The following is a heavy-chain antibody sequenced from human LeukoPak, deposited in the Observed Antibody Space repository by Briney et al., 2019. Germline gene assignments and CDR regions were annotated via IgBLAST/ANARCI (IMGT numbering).Heavy chain of an antibody. V-gene: IGHV3-48*04. J-gene: IGHJ4*02. CDR1: GFTFSSYG. CDR2: ISSSGSTI. Sequence: GGSLRLSCAASGFTFSSYGMHWVRQAPGKGLEWVSYISSSGSTIYYAESVKGRFTISRDNAKNLLYLQMNSLRAEDTAVYYCAREYGYFDSSGYLDYWGQGTLVTVSS. D-gene: IGHD3-22*01. CDR3: AREYGYFDSSGYLDY.